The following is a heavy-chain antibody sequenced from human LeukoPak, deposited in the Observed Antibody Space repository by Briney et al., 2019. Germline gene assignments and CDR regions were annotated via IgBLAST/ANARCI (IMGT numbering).Heavy chain of an antibody. CDR1: GFTFSNYW. CDR3: ARDRRGDYGDHGDY. J-gene: IGHJ4*02. CDR2: INSDGSST. V-gene: IGHV3-74*01. Sequence: GGSLRLSCVASGFTFSNYWMHWVRQAPGKGLVWVSYINSDGSSTSYADSVKGRFTISRDNAKNSLYLQMNSLRAEDTAVYYCARDRRGDYGDHGDYWGQGTLVTVSS. D-gene: IGHD4-17*01.